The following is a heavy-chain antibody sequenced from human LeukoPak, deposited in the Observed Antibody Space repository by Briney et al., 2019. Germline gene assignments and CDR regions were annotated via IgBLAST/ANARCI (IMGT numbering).Heavy chain of an antibody. J-gene: IGHJ3*02. CDR2: ISSSSSYI. D-gene: IGHD2-15*01. Sequence: GGSLRLSCAASGFTFSSYSMNWVRQAPGKGLEWVSSISSSSSYIYYADSVKGRFTISRDNAKNSLYLQMNSLRAEGTAVYYCARPYCSGGSCHRGAFDIWGQGTMVTVSS. V-gene: IGHV3-21*01. CDR3: ARPYCSGGSCHRGAFDI. CDR1: GFTFSSYS.